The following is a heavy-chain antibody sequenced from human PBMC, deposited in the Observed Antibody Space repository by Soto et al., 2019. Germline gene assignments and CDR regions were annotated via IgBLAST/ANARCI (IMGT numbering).Heavy chain of an antibody. CDR1: GGSISSYY. D-gene: IGHD6-6*01. J-gene: IGHJ6*02. Sequence: SETLSLTCTVSGGSISSYYWSWIRQPPGKGLEWILYIYYSGSTNYNPALKSRVTISVDTSKNQGSLKLSSVNAATTAVYHCAREVSGGIAARQGYYHYGMNXWGQGTTVTVS. V-gene: IGHV4-59*01. CDR2: IYYSGST. CDR3: AREVSGGIAARQGYYHYGMNX.